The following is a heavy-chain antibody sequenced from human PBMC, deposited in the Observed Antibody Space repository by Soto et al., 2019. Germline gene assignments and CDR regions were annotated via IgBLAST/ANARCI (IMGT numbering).Heavy chain of an antibody. Sequence: GGSLRLSCAASGFTFSSYSMNWVRQAPGKGLEWVSSISSSSSYIYYADSVKGRFTISRDDAKNSLYLQMNSLRAEDTAVYYCARDLWELLDYWGQGTLVTVSS. CDR2: ISSSSSYI. CDR3: ARDLWELLDY. J-gene: IGHJ4*02. D-gene: IGHD1-26*01. CDR1: GFTFSSYS. V-gene: IGHV3-21*01.